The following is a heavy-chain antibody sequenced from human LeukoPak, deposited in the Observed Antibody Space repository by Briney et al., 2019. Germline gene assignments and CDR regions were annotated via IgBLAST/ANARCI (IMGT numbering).Heavy chain of an antibody. CDR1: GYTFNNYG. CDR3: ARVSARLAGHYYYYMDV. Sequence: ASVKVSCKTSGYTFNNYGISWVRQAPGQGLEWMGWINTNTGNPTYAQGFTGRFVFSLDTSVSTAYLQISSLKAEDTAVYYCARVSARLAGHYYYYMDVWGKGTTVTVSS. D-gene: IGHD2-15*01. V-gene: IGHV7-4-1*02. CDR2: INTNTGNP. J-gene: IGHJ6*03.